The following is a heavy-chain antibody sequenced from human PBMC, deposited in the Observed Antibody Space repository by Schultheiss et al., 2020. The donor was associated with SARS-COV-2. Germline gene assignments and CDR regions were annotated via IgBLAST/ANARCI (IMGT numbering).Heavy chain of an antibody. D-gene: IGHD6-13*01. CDR1: GGSISGYY. V-gene: IGHV2-70*01. J-gene: IGHJ6*02. CDR3: ARIAAAGSYGMDV. Sequence: TLSLTCTVSGGSISGYYWSWIRQPPGKALEWLALIDWDDDKYYSTSLKTRLTISKDTSKNQVVLTMTNMDPVDTATYYCARIAAAGSYGMDVWGQGTTVTVAS. CDR2: IDWDDDK.